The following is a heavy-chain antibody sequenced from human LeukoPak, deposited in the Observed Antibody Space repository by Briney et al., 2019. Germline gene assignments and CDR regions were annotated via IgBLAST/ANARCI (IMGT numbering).Heavy chain of an antibody. V-gene: IGHV4-34*01. Sequence: SETLSLTCAVYGGSFSGYYWSWIRQPPGKGLEWIGEINHSGSTNYNPSLKSRVTISVDTSKNQFSLKLSSVTAADTAVYYCASFPHCSSTSCYRDYWGQGTLVTVSS. CDR2: INHSGST. CDR3: ASFPHCSSTSCYRDY. CDR1: GGSFSGYY. D-gene: IGHD2-2*02. J-gene: IGHJ4*02.